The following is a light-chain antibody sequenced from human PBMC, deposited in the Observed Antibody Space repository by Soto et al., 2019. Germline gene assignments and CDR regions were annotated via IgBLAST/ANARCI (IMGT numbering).Light chain of an antibody. CDR3: HQYAYAPLT. V-gene: IGKV3-20*01. CDR1: QSVGRNY. J-gene: IGKJ4*01. Sequence: IVLTQSPVSLSLSPGESATLSCRATQSVGRNYLGWFQHKPGQAPRLLIYNAFTRATGVSDRFSGSGSGTDFTLTVSRLEPEDFAVYYCHQYAYAPLTFGGGTKVDIK. CDR2: NAF.